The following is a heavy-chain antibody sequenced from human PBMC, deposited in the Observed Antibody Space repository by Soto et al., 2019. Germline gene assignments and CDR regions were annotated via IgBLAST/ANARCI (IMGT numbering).Heavy chain of an antibody. CDR2: ISAYNGNT. CDR1: GYTFTSYG. V-gene: IGHV1-18*01. D-gene: IGHD3-3*01. J-gene: IGHJ6*03. CDR3: ARDSATYDFWSGYYLASPSYYYYYYMDV. Sequence: ASVKVSCKASGYTFTSYGISWVRQAPGQGLEWMGWISAYNGNTNYAQKLQGRVTMTTDTSTSTAYMELRSLRSDDTAVYYCARDSATYDFWSGYYLASPSYYYYYYMDVCGKGTTVTVSS.